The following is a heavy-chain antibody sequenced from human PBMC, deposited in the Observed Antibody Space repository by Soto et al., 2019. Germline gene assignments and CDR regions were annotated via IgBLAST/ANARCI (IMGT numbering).Heavy chain of an antibody. CDR1: GYTFIGYY. CDR2: LYPNSGDK. D-gene: IGHD1-7*01. V-gene: IGHV1-2*02. CDR3: AFGTTVPWFDP. J-gene: IGHJ5*02. Sequence: ASVKVSCKASGYTFIGYYIYWVRQAPGQGLEWMGWLYPNSGDKNYAQNFQGRVTMTRDTSISTAYMDLSRLMSDDTAVYYCAFGTTVPWFDPWGQGTLVTVSS.